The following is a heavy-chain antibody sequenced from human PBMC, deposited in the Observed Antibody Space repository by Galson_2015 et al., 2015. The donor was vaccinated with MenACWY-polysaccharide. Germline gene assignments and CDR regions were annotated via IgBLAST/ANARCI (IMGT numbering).Heavy chain of an antibody. Sequence: TLSLTCTVSGDSITSGPYFWSWIRQHPGEGLEWIASISYDGGTYYNPSLNSRVTISIDTPKNQFSLKLNSVTAADTAVYYCERGGRAVSNINWFDPWGQGTLVTVSS. J-gene: IGHJ5*02. CDR1: GDSITSGPYF. V-gene: IGHV4-31*03. CDR3: ERGGRAVSNINWFDP. D-gene: IGHD3-16*01. CDR2: ISYDGGT.